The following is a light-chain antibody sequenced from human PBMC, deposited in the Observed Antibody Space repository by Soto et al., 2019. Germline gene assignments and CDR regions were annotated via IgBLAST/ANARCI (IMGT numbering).Light chain of an antibody. CDR2: GAS. CDR3: QQYGSSPCT. Sequence: EIVLTQSPGTLSLSPGERATLSCRASQSVSSNYLAWYQQKPGQTPRLLIYGASSRATGIPDRFRGSGSGTDFTLTISRLEPEDFPVFYCQQYGSSPCTFGQRTKVDIK. V-gene: IGKV3-20*01. CDR1: QSVSSNY. J-gene: IGKJ1*01.